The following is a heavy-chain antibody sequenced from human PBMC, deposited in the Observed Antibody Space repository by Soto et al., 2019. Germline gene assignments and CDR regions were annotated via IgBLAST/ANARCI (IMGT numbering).Heavy chain of an antibody. V-gene: IGHV5-10-1*03. CDR1: GYSFTSYW. J-gene: IGHJ6*02. D-gene: IGHD3-10*01. Sequence: EVQLVQSGAEVKKPGESLRISCKGSGYSFTSYWISWVRQMPGKGLEWMGRIDPSDSYTNYSPSFQGHVPISADKSISTAYLQWSSLKASDTAMYYCARHPVGYSYGSGSYYNSDGMDVWGQGTTVTVSS. CDR3: ARHPVGYSYGSGSYYNSDGMDV. CDR2: IDPSDSYT.